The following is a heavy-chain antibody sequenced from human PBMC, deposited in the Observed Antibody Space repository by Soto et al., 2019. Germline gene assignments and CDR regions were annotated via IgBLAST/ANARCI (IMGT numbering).Heavy chain of an antibody. Sequence: SETLSLTCTVSGGSISSYYWSWIRQPPGKGLEWIGYIYYSGSTNYNPSLRSRVTISVDTSKNQFSLKLSSVTAADTAVYFCVSQRTTVPTQAYFDYWGPGALVTVSS. CDR3: VSQRTTVPTQAYFDY. CDR2: IYYSGST. D-gene: IGHD4-17*01. V-gene: IGHV4-59*01. CDR1: GGSISSYY. J-gene: IGHJ4*02.